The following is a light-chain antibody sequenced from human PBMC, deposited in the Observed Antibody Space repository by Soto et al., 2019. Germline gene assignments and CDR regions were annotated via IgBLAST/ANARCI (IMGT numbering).Light chain of an antibody. Sequence: QSALTQPASVAGSPGQSITISCTGTSSDVGGYNYVSWYQHHPGKAPKLMIYEVSSRPSGVSNLFSGSKSGNTASLIISGLQAEDEADYYCSSYTSSSTSVFGTGTKLTVL. CDR2: EVS. CDR1: SSDVGGYNY. CDR3: SSYTSSSTSV. J-gene: IGLJ1*01. V-gene: IGLV2-14*01.